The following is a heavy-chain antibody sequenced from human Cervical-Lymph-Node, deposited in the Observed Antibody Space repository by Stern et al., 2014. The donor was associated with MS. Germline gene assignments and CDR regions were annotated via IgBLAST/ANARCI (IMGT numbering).Heavy chain of an antibody. CDR3: AREEQQLVHGNWFDP. CDR1: SYSISSGYY. CDR2: IHHSRST. Sequence: QVQLQESGPGLVKPSETLSLTCTVSSYSISSGYYWGWIRQPPGKGLEWIGTIHHSRSTYYNPSLKSPVTISVDPSKNHFALKLISVTAADTAMYYCAREEQQLVHGNWFDPWGQGTLVTVSS. D-gene: IGHD6-13*01. V-gene: IGHV4-38-2*02. J-gene: IGHJ5*02.